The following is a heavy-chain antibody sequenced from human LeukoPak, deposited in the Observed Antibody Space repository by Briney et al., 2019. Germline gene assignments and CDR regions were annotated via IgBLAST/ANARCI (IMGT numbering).Heavy chain of an antibody. CDR2: IYHSGST. V-gene: IGHV4-38-2*01. CDR1: GYSISSGYY. CDR3: ARYGGSSYY. Sequence: SETLSLTCAVSGYSISSGYYWGWIRQPPGKGLEWIGSIYHSGSTYYNPSLKSRVTISVDTSKNQFSLKLSSVTAADTAVYYCARYGGSSYYWGQGTLVTVSS. D-gene: IGHD1-26*01. J-gene: IGHJ4*02.